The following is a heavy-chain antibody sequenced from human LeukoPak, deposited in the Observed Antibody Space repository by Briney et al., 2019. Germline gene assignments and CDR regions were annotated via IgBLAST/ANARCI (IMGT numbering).Heavy chain of an antibody. V-gene: IGHV1-69*04. Sequence: ASVKVSCKASAGTFSSYAISWVRQAPGQGLEWMGRIIPILGIANYAQKFQGRVTITADKSTSTAYMELSSLRSEDTAVYYCARDTYSSGWYCDYWGQGTLVTVSS. CDR3: ARDTYSSGWYCDY. J-gene: IGHJ4*02. CDR2: IIPILGIA. D-gene: IGHD6-19*01. CDR1: AGTFSSYA.